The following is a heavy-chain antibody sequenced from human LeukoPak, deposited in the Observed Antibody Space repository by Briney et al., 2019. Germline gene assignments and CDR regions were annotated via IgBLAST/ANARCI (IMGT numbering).Heavy chain of an antibody. Sequence: ASVKVSCKASGYTFTGYYMHWVRQAPGQGLEWMGWINPNSGGTNYAQKFQGWVTMTRDTSISTSYMELSRLKSDYSAVYYCARPPMWYDSGGSPPGDFDYGAQGTLVTVSS. J-gene: IGHJ4*02. CDR3: ARPPMWYDSGGSPPGDFDY. D-gene: IGHD3-22*01. CDR1: GYTFTGYY. CDR2: INPNSGGT. V-gene: IGHV1-2*04.